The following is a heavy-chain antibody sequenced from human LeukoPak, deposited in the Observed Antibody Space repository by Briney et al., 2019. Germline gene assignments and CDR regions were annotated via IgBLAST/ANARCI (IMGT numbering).Heavy chain of an antibody. J-gene: IGHJ4*02. Sequence: GGSLRLSCAASGFTFSSYGMHWVRQAPGKGLEWVAVISYDGSNKNYGDSVKGRFTISRDKSNNTLYLRMNSLRAEDTAVYYCVKDRNGYYDILTGYYTTDYWGQGTLVTVSS. V-gene: IGHV3-30*18. CDR2: ISYDGSNK. CDR1: GFTFSSYG. CDR3: VKDRNGYYDILTGYYTTDY. D-gene: IGHD3-9*01.